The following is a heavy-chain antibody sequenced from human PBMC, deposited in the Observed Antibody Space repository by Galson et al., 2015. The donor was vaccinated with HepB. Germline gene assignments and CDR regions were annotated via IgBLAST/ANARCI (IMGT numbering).Heavy chain of an antibody. V-gene: IGHV3-48*03. J-gene: IGHJ4*02. CDR3: VRDDALWSWYFDS. CDR2: ISSNGYMI. Sequence: LRLSCAASGYTFGAYEMNWVRQAPGKGLEWISYISSNGYMIYYAESVKGRFTVSRDNARDSLYLQMNSLRVEDTAVYYCVRDDALWSWYFDSWGQGILVTVSS. D-gene: IGHD3-10*01. CDR1: GYTFGAYE.